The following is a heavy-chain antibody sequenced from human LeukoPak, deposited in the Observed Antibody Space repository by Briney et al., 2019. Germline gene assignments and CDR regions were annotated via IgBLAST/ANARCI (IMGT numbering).Heavy chain of an antibody. Sequence: ASVKVSCKASGYTFTSYYMHWVRQAPGQGLEWMGIINPSGGSTSYAQKFQGRVTMTRDTSTSTVYMELSSLRSEDTAVYYCAKGLLAFYGSGSYYGYFDYWGQGTLVTVSS. J-gene: IGHJ4*02. D-gene: IGHD3-10*01. V-gene: IGHV1-46*01. CDR1: GYTFTSYY. CDR2: INPSGGST. CDR3: AKGLLAFYGSGSYYGYFDY.